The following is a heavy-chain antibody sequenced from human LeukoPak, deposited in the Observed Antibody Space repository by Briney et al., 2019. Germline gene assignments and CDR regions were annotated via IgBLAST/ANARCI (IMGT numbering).Heavy chain of an antibody. V-gene: IGHV3-11*01. CDR1: GFTFSDYY. D-gene: IGHD2-2*02. CDR2: ISSSGSTI. CDR3: ARDTCSGTSCYRDYYYGMDV. J-gene: IGHJ6*02. Sequence: GGSLRLSCAASGFTFSDYYMSWIRQAPGKGLEWVSYISSSGSTIYYADSVKGRFTISRDNAKNSLYLQMNSLRAEDTAVYYCARDTCSGTSCYRDYYYGMDVWAKGPRSPSP.